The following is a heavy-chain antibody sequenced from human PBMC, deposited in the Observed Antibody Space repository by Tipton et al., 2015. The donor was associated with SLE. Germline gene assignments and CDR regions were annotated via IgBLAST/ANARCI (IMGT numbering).Heavy chain of an antibody. CDR1: GFTFSSYG. CDR2: IWYDGSNK. D-gene: IGHD1-20*01. J-gene: IGHJ6*03. CDR3: AIRGLTFNYCAYMDG. Sequence: SLRLSCAASGFTFSSYGMHWVRQAPGKGLEWVAVIWYDGSNKYYADAVKGRITITRDNSKNTLYLQMNSLRAEDTAVYFCAIRGLTFNYCAYMDGWGKGNTVTVS. V-gene: IGHV3-33*01.